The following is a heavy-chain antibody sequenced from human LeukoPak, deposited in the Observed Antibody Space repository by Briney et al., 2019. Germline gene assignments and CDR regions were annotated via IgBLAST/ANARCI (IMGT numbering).Heavy chain of an antibody. V-gene: IGHV3-15*01. D-gene: IGHD2/OR15-2a*01. CDR1: GFSFMNAW. CDR3: TTFYHEYSPY. J-gene: IGHJ4*02. Sequence: KPGGSLRLSCAASGFSFMNAWMIWARQAPGKGLEWVGRIKSNADGGTPDYAAPARGRFTISRDDSKNTLYLQMNSLKTEDTAVYYCTTFYHEYSPYWGRGTLVTVSS. CDR2: IKSNADGGTP.